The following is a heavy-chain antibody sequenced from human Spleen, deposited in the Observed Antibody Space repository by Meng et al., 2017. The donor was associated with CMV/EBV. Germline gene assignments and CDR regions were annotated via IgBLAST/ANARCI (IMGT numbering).Heavy chain of an antibody. CDR1: GGTFSSYA. D-gene: IGHD3-16*02. Sequence: SVKVSCKASGGTFSSYAISWVRQAPGQGLEWMGGIIPIFGTANYAQKFQGRVTMTRDTSTSTVYMELSSLRSEDTAVYYCAKEESSLDDAFDIWGQGTMVTVSS. J-gene: IGHJ3*02. CDR3: AKEESSLDDAFDI. V-gene: IGHV1-69*05. CDR2: IIPIFGTA.